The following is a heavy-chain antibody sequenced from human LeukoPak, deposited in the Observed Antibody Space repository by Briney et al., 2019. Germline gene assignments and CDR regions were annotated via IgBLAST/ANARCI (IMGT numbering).Heavy chain of an antibody. Sequence: SETLSLTCTVSGGSISSYYWSWIRQPPGKGLEWIGYIYYSGSTNYNPSLKSRVTISVDTSKNQFSLKLSSVTAADTAVYYCARSPGTYYFHSSGYVDYWGQGTLVTVSS. D-gene: IGHD3-22*01. CDR2: IYYSGST. CDR3: ARSPGTYYFHSSGYVDY. V-gene: IGHV4-59*01. CDR1: GGSISSYY. J-gene: IGHJ4*02.